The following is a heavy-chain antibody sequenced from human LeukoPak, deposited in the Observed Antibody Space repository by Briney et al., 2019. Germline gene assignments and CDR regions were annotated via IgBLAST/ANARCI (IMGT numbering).Heavy chain of an antibody. D-gene: IGHD3-10*01. CDR2: IYHSGST. CDR3: ARGAYYYGSGKIFDY. Sequence: SGTLSLTCAVSGGSISSSNWWSWVRQPPGKGLEWIGEIYHSGSTNYNPSLKSRVTMSVDTSKNQFSLKLSSVTAADTAVYYCARGAYYYGSGKIFDYWGQGTLVTVSS. J-gene: IGHJ4*02. V-gene: IGHV4-4*02. CDR1: GGSISSSNW.